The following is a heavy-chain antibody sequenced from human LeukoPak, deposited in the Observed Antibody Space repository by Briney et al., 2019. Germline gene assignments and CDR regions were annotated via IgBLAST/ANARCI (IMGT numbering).Heavy chain of an antibody. Sequence: SVKVSCKASGGTFSSYAISWVRQAPGQGLEWMGGIIPIFGTANYAQKFQGRVTITTDESTSTAYMELSSLRSEDTAVYYCARDMSGFLEWLSTEGAFDIWGQGTMVTVSS. CDR1: GGTFSSYA. V-gene: IGHV1-69*05. J-gene: IGHJ3*02. CDR2: IIPIFGTA. D-gene: IGHD3-3*01. CDR3: ARDMSGFLEWLSTEGAFDI.